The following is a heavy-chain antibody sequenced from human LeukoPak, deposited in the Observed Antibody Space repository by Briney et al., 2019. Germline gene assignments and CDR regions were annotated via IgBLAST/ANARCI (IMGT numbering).Heavy chain of an antibody. Sequence: GGSLRLSCAASGFTFSSYAMSWVRQAPGKGLEWVSAISGSGGSTYYADPVKGRFTISRDNSKNTLYLQMNSLRAEDTAVYYCAKDRDYYGDYGALFDYWGQGTLVTVSS. CDR3: AKDRDYYGDYGALFDY. J-gene: IGHJ4*02. D-gene: IGHD4-17*01. CDR1: GFTFSSYA. CDR2: ISGSGGST. V-gene: IGHV3-23*01.